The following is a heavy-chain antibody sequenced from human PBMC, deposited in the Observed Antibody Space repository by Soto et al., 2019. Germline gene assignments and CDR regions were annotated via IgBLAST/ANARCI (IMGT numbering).Heavy chain of an antibody. CDR1: GGSISSGGYY. CDR2: IYYSGST. Sequence: QVQLQESGPGLVKPSQTLSLTCTVSGGSISSGGYYWSWIRQHPGKGLEWIGYIYYSGSTYYNPSLKSRVTISVDPSKNQFSLKLSSVTAADTAVYYCARAAKLRYFDWLSPNWFDPWGQGTLVTVSS. CDR3: ARAAKLRYFDWLSPNWFDP. D-gene: IGHD3-9*01. J-gene: IGHJ5*02. V-gene: IGHV4-31*03.